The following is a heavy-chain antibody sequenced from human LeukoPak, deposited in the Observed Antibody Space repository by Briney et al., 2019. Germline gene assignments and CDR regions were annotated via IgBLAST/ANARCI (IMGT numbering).Heavy chain of an antibody. D-gene: IGHD5-24*01. CDR3: ARSPVKVAQRLEYHYYYMDV. CDR1: GFPFNSYW. J-gene: IGHJ6*03. V-gene: IGHV3-7*01. Sequence: GGSLRLSCAASGFPFNSYWINWVRQAPGKGLEWVANIKHDGSEKYYVGSVRGRFTISRDNAKNSLYLQMNSLGAEDTAVYYCARSPVKVAQRLEYHYYYMDVWGKGTTVTVSS. CDR2: IKHDGSEK.